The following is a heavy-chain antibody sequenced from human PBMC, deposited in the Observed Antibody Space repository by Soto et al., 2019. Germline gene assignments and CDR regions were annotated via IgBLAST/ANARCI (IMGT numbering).Heavy chain of an antibody. J-gene: IGHJ4*02. D-gene: IGHD2-15*01. CDR1: GYPFSSYG. CDR2: TSAFYGNS. V-gene: IGHV1-18*04. Sequence: QVHLVQSAAEVKKPGASVTVSCKASGYPFSSYGITWVRQAPGQGLEWMGWTSAFYGNSTYSEKFQGRVTMTIDTSTNTAYMDLRSLKSDDTAVYYCARLVVAGSPLAYWGLGTLVTVSS. CDR3: ARLVVAGSPLAY.